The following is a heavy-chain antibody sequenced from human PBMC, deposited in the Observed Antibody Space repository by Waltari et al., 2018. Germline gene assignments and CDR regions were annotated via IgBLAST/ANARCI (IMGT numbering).Heavy chain of an antibody. CDR3: ARDVLKRNYEDYYYGMDV. Sequence: EVQLVESGGGLVQPGGSLRLSCAASGFTFSSYWMSWVRQAPGKGPEWVANIKQDGSEKYYVDFVKGRFTISRDNAKNSLYLQMNSLRAEDTAVYYCARDVLKRNYEDYYYGMDVWGQGTTVTVSS. V-gene: IGHV3-7*03. CDR1: GFTFSSYW. J-gene: IGHJ6*02. CDR2: IKQDGSEK. D-gene: IGHD1-7*01.